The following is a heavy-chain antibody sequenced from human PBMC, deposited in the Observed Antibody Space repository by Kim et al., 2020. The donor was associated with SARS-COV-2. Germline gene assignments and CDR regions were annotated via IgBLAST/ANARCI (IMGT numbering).Heavy chain of an antibody. J-gene: IGHJ4*02. V-gene: IGHV3-74*01. D-gene: IGHD3-3*01. CDR3: ATVFGF. CDR2: NADGSTT. Sequence: NADGSTTYYADSGKGRFTISRDNAKNTVDLQMNSLRAEDTAVYYCATVFGFWGQGSLVTVSS.